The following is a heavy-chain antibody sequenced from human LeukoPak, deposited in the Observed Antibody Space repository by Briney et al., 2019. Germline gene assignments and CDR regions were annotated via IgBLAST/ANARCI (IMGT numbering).Heavy chain of an antibody. CDR1: GYTFTSYG. CDR3: ARDPMTTVTRRWFDP. CDR2: ISAYNSNT. D-gene: IGHD4-17*01. V-gene: IGHV1-18*01. J-gene: IGHJ5*02. Sequence: ASVKVSCKASGYTFTSYGISWVRQAPGQGLEWMGWISAYNSNTNYAQKLQGRVTMTTDTSTSTAYMELRSLRSDDTAVYYCARDPMTTVTRRWFDPWGQGTLVTVSS.